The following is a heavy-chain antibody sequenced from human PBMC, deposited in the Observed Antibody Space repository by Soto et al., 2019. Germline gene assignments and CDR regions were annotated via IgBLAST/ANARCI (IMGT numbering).Heavy chain of an antibody. D-gene: IGHD3-10*01. J-gene: IGHJ3*01. CDR3: ARGDGALDV. Sequence: EVQLVESGGGLVQPGGSLRLSCAASGFIVSSNYMSWVRQAPGKGLEWVSVIYTSGSTYYADSVKGRFTISRDNSKNIVYLQMNSLRGEDTAVYYCARGDGALDVWCQGTLVTVS. V-gene: IGHV3-66*01. CDR1: GFIVSSNY. CDR2: IYTSGST.